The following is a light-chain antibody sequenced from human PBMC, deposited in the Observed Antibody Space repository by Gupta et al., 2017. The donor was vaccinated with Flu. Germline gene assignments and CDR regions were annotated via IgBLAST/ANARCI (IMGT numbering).Light chain of an antibody. J-gene: IGLJ1*01. CDR1: SSDVGAYHH. CDR3: TSYTRSKTYV. Sequence: QSALTQPASVSGSLGQSITISCMGTSSDVGAYHHVSWYQQSPGEAPKLLIYNVNNRPSGVSNRFSASKSGYAASLTISGLLAEDEVDYYCTSYTRSKTYVFGTGTKVTVL. V-gene: IGLV2-14*03. CDR2: NVN.